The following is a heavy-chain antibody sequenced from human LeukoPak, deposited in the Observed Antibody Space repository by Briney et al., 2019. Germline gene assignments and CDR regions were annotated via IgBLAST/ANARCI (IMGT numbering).Heavy chain of an antibody. V-gene: IGHV3-33*03. Sequence: GGSLRLSCAASGFSFSTYAMHWVRQAPGKGLEWVALIWHDASHTFYTDSVKGRFTISRDNSKNTLYLQMNSLRAEDTAVYYCVKWGDYDVLTNYYVPDYWGQGSLVTVSS. D-gene: IGHD3-9*01. CDR3: VKWGDYDVLTNYYVPDY. J-gene: IGHJ4*02. CDR1: GFSFSTYA. CDR2: IWHDASHT.